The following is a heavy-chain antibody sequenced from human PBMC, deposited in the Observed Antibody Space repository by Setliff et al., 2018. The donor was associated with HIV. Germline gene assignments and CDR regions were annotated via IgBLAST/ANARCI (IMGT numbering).Heavy chain of an antibody. D-gene: IGHD6-6*01. CDR1: GGSISKHY. CDR2: IYYSGNI. J-gene: IGHJ6*02. CDR3: ARVGDSRSSYGMDV. Sequence: SETLSLTCTVSGGSISKHYWNWIRQPPGKGLEWIGTIYYSGNIKSTPSLKDRVTISVDTSKNQFSLKLSAVTAADTAVYYCARVGDSRSSYGMDVWGQGTTVTVS. V-gene: IGHV4-59*11.